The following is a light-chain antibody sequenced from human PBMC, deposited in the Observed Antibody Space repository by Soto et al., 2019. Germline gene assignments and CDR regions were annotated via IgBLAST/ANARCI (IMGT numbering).Light chain of an antibody. CDR2: AAS. J-gene: IGKJ2*01. CDR3: QQVNGYPHT. CDR1: QDISSH. Sequence: DVQLTPSPSFLSASVGDRVTITCRASQDISSHLAWYQQIPGKGPKLLIYAASTLQSGVPSRFSGSGSGTEFTLAISSLQSEDFATYHCQQVNGYPHTFGQGTKLEIK. V-gene: IGKV1-9*01.